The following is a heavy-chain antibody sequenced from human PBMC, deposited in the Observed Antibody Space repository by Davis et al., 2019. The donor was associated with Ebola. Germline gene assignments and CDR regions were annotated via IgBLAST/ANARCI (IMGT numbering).Heavy chain of an antibody. CDR2: ISYDGSNK. D-gene: IGHD1-20*01. CDR3: AKDRGNWKYAFDI. Sequence: GESLKISCAASGFTFSSYGMHWVRQAPGKGLEWVAVISYDGSNKYYADSVKGRFTISRDNSKNTLYLQMNSLRAEDTAVYYCAKDRGNWKYAFDIWGQGTMVTVSS. CDR1: GFTFSSYG. V-gene: IGHV3-30*18. J-gene: IGHJ3*02.